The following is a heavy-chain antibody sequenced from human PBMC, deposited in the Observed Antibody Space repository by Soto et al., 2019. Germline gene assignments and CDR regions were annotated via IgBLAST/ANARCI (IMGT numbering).Heavy chain of an antibody. V-gene: IGHV4-4*07. J-gene: IGHJ6*02. CDR2: IYTSGST. CDR1: GGSISSYY. CDR3: ARESVNSSGWYVDYYSYGMDV. D-gene: IGHD6-19*01. Sequence: SETLSLTCPVSGGSISSYYWSWIRQPAGKGLELIGRIYTSGSTNYNPPLKSRVTMSVDTSKNQFSLKLSSVTAADTAVYYCARESVNSSGWYVDYYSYGMDVRGPAPTVTVSS.